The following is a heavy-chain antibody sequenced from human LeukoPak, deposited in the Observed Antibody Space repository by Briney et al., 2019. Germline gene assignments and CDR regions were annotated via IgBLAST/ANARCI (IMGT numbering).Heavy chain of an antibody. CDR1: GGSISSYY. Sequence: SETLSLTCTVSGGSISSYYWSWIRQPPGKGLEWIGYIYYSGSTNYNPSLKSRVTISVDTSKNQFSLKLSPVTAAGTAVYYCARSDYLAVDYWGQGTLVTVSS. V-gene: IGHV4-59*08. CDR3: ARSDYLAVDY. J-gene: IGHJ4*02. CDR2: IYYSGST. D-gene: IGHD4-11*01.